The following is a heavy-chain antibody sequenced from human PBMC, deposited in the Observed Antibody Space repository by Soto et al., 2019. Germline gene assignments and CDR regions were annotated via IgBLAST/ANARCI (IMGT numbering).Heavy chain of an antibody. Sequence: ASVKVSCKASGYTFTSYAMHWVRQAPGQRLEWMGWINAGNGNTKYSQKFQGRVTITRDTSASTAYMELSSLRSEDTAVYYCARWSHIAARIYYYGMDVWGQGTTVTVSS. D-gene: IGHD6-6*01. CDR3: ARWSHIAARIYYYGMDV. CDR2: INAGNGNT. J-gene: IGHJ6*02. V-gene: IGHV1-3*01. CDR1: GYTFTSYA.